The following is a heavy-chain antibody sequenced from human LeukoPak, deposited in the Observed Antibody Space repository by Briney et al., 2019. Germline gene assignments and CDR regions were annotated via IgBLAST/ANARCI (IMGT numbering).Heavy chain of an antibody. J-gene: IGHJ4*02. V-gene: IGHV4-39*07. Sequence: PSETLSLTCTVSGGSISSSSYYWGWIRQPPGKGLEWIGSIYHSGSTYYSPSLKSRVTISVDTSKNQFSLKLSSVTAADTAVCYCARGRGVVAYWGQGTLVTVSS. CDR1: GGSISSSSYY. D-gene: IGHD2-15*01. CDR3: ARGRGVVAY. CDR2: IYHSGST.